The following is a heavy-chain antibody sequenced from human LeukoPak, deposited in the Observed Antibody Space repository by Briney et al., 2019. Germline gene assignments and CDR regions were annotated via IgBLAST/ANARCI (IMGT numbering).Heavy chain of an antibody. CDR2: IIASGQST. D-gene: IGHD3-9*01. J-gene: IGHJ5*02. CDR1: GFTFNSYG. Sequence: GGSLRLSCAASGFTFNSYGMSWVRQAPGKGLEWVSVIIASGQSTYYADSVKGRFTISRDNSKNTLYLQMNSLRGEDTAVYYCARAAAETGSFRDNWFDPWGQGTLVTVSS. CDR3: ARAAAETGSFRDNWFDP. V-gene: IGHV3-23*01.